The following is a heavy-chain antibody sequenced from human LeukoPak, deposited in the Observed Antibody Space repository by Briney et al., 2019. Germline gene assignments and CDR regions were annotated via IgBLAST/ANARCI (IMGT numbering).Heavy chain of an antibody. CDR2: IKSKTDGGTT. Sequence: GGSLRLSCAVSGFTFTYAYMSWVRQAPGRGLEWVGCIKSKTDGGTTDYAAPVKGRFTISRDDSNKTLHLQMNSLKTEDTGVYYCTTDAPYYGSGSYFSDFQHWGQGTLVTVSS. D-gene: IGHD3-10*01. CDR1: GFTFTYAY. CDR3: TTDAPYYGSGSYFSDFQH. J-gene: IGHJ1*01. V-gene: IGHV3-15*01.